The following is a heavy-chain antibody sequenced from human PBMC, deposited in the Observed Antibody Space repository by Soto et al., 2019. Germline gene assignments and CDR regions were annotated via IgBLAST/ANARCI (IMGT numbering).Heavy chain of an antibody. CDR1: GGSFSTYA. CDR3: ATGFWSGPIAHDFDY. CDR2: IIPLFGTE. D-gene: IGHD3-3*01. Sequence: QVHLVQSGAEVKKPGSSVKVSCKASGGSFSTYAINWLRQAPGQGLEWMGGIIPLFGTENYAQNFQDRFTFTADKSTTTAYMEVRRLRSEDTAVYYCATGFWSGPIAHDFDYWGQGTLVTVSS. V-gene: IGHV1-69*06. J-gene: IGHJ4*01.